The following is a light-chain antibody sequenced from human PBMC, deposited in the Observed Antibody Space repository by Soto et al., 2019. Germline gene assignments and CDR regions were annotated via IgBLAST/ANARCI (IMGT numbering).Light chain of an antibody. Sequence: DIQMTQSPSTLSASVGDRVTIPCRASQSISIWLAWYQQKPGKAPKLLIYDASSLESGVPSRFSGSGSGTEFTLTISSLQPDDFATYYCQQYHTWPITFGGGTKVEIK. V-gene: IGKV1-5*01. CDR1: QSISIW. CDR3: QQYHTWPIT. J-gene: IGKJ4*01. CDR2: DAS.